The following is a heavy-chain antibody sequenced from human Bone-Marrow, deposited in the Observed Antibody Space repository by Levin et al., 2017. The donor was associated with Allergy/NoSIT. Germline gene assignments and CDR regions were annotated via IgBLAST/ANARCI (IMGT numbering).Heavy chain of an antibody. CDR3: ARDSRKYYYDSSGYYY. Sequence: ASVKVSCKASGGTFSSYAISWVRQAPGQGLEWMGGIIPIFGTANYAQKFQGRVTITADESTSTAYMELSSLRSEDTAVYYCARDSRKYYYDSSGYYYWGQGTLVTVSS. CDR2: IIPIFGTA. D-gene: IGHD3-22*01. J-gene: IGHJ4*02. CDR1: GGTFSSYA. V-gene: IGHV1-69*13.